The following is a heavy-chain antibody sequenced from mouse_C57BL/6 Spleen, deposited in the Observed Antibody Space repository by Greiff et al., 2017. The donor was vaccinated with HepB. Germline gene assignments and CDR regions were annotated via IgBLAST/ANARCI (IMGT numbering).Heavy chain of an antibody. Sequence: EVQLQESGAELVKPGASVKLSCTASGFNIKDYYMHWVKQRTEQGLEWIGRIDPEDGETKYAPKFQGKATMTADTSSNTAYLQLGSLTSEDTAVYYCARFYYYGSSAWYAMDYWGQGTSVTVSS. V-gene: IGHV14-2*01. CDR3: ARFYYYGSSAWYAMDY. J-gene: IGHJ4*01. CDR1: GFNIKDYY. CDR2: IDPEDGET. D-gene: IGHD1-1*01.